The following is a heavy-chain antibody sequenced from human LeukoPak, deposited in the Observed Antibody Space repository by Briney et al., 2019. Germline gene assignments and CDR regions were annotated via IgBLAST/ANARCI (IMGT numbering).Heavy chain of an antibody. Sequence: ASVKVSCKASGYTFTGYYMHWVRQAPGQGLEWMGWINPNSGGTNYAQKFQGRVTMTRDTSISTAYMELSRLRSDDTAVYYCARDPPPNRFGGEQDDYWGQGTLVTVSS. D-gene: IGHD3-10*01. V-gene: IGHV1-2*02. CDR1: GYTFTGYY. CDR3: ARDPPPNRFGGEQDDY. J-gene: IGHJ4*02. CDR2: INPNSGGT.